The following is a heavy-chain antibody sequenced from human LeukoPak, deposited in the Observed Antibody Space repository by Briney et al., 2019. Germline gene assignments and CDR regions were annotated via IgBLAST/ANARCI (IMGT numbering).Heavy chain of an antibody. D-gene: IGHD6-13*01. CDR3: AREIAAAGKSFPDY. CDR2: IYYSGST. V-gene: IGHV4-31*11. Sequence: SETLSLTCVVSGGSFSSGDHYWSWIRQHPGKGLEWIGYIYYSGSTYYNPSLKSRVTISVDTSKNQFSLKLSSVTAADTAVYYCAREIAAAGKSFPDYWGQGTLVTVSS. CDR1: GGSFSSGDHY. J-gene: IGHJ4*02.